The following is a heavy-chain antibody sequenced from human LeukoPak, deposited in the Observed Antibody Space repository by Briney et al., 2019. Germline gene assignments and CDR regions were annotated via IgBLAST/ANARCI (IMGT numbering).Heavy chain of an antibody. V-gene: IGHV3-73*01. CDR1: GFTFSGSA. CDR3: TRLGLLNYEDY. D-gene: IGHD1-7*01. J-gene: IGHJ4*02. Sequence: GGSLKLSCAASGFTFSGSAMHWVRQASGKGLEWVGHIRSNANSYATAYAALVKGRFTISRDDSKNTAYLQMNSLKTEDTAVYYCTRLGLLNYEDYWGQGTLVTVSS. CDR2: IRSNANSYAT.